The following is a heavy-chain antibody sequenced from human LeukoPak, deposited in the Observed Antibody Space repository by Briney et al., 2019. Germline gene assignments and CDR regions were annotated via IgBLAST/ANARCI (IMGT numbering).Heavy chain of an antibody. Sequence: GGSLRLSCAASGFTFNDYGMSWVRQAPGKGLEWVSGINWNGGSTVYADSVKGRFTISRDNAKNSLYLQMNSLRAEDTALYYCARDYDSSGYSDAFDIWGQGTMVTVSS. D-gene: IGHD3-22*01. CDR2: INWNGGST. J-gene: IGHJ3*02. V-gene: IGHV3-20*04. CDR3: ARDYDSSGYSDAFDI. CDR1: GFTFNDYG.